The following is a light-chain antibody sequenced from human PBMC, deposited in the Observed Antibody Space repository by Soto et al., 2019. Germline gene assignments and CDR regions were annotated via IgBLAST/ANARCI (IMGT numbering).Light chain of an antibody. CDR3: MQGTGWLCT. CDR2: KVY. CDR1: QSLVFRDGNTY. J-gene: IGKJ1*01. Sequence: DVVLTQSPLSLPVAIGQPASISCMSSQSLVFRDGNTYLNWFQQRPGQAQRRLIYKVYKRDSGVPDRFSGSVSGTDFTLKLSRVEAEDGGVSYCMQGTGWLCTFGQGTKVEIK. V-gene: IGKV2-30*01.